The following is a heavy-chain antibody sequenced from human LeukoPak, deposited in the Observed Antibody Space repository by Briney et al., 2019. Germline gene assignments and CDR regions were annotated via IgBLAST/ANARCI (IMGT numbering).Heavy chain of an antibody. CDR3: ARGRSSTSLVFVRWFDP. CDR1: GGSISSGSYY. D-gene: IGHD2-2*01. J-gene: IGHJ5*02. V-gene: IGHV4-61*02. CDR2: IYTSGST. Sequence: SETLSLTCTVSGGSISSGSYYWSWIRQPAGKGLEWIGRIYTSGSTNYNPSLKSRVTISVDTSKNQFSLKLSSVTAADTAVYYWARGRSSTSLVFVRWFDPWGQGTLVTVSS.